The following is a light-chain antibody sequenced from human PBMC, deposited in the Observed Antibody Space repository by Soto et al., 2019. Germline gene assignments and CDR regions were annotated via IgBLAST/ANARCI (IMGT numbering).Light chain of an antibody. CDR1: SSDVGDYNY. CDR3: CSYAGSYSYV. Sequence: QSVLTQPRSVSGSPGQSVTISCTGTSSDVGDYNYVSWYQQHPGKAPQLMIYDVSKRPSGVPDRFSGSKSGNTASLTISGLQAEDEADYYCCSYAGSYSYVFGTGTKLTVL. CDR2: DVS. J-gene: IGLJ1*01. V-gene: IGLV2-11*01.